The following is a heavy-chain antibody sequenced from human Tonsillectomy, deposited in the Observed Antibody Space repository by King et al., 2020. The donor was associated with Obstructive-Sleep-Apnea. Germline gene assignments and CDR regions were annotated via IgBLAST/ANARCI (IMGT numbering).Heavy chain of an antibody. CDR3: ARGGATSWYVWGAYFDY. Sequence: VQLVESGGGLVQPGGSLRLSCAAAGFTFSSYWMHWVRQVPGKGLVWVSRINSDGSIITYADSVKGRVTISRDNAKNTLYLQMNSLRAEDTAVYFCARGGATSWYVWGAYFDYWGQGTLVTVSS. V-gene: IGHV3-74*01. CDR2: INSDGSII. D-gene: IGHD3-16*01. CDR1: GFTFSSYW. J-gene: IGHJ4*02.